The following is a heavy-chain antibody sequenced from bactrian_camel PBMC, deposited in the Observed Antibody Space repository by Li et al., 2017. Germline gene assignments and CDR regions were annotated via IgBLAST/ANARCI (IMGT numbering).Heavy chain of an antibody. CDR3: ATSDRTWYDYNY. J-gene: IGHJ4*01. D-gene: IGHD6*01. CDR1: GFTFSTHG. V-gene: IGHV3S40*01. Sequence: VQLVESGGGMVQPGGSLRLSCAASGFTFSTHGMHWVRQVPGKGLEWVSTINGAGGTTYYADSLKGRFTISRDNSKNTVFLQASSLKSEDSALYYCATSDRTWYDYNYWGQGTQVTVS. CDR2: INGAGGTT.